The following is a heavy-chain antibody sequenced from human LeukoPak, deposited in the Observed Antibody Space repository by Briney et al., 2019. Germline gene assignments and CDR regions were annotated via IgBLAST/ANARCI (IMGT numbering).Heavy chain of an antibody. CDR3: AREDIVVVVAATRYYYYGMDV. V-gene: IGHV1-2*04. CDR1: GYTFTGYY. J-gene: IGHJ6*02. CDR2: INPNSGGT. D-gene: IGHD2-15*01. Sequence: ASVKVSCKASGYTFTGYYMHWVRQAPGQGLEWMGWINPNSGGTNYAQKFQGWVTMTRDTSISTAYMELSRLRSDDTAVYYCAREDIVVVVAATRYYYYGMDVWGQGTTVTVSS.